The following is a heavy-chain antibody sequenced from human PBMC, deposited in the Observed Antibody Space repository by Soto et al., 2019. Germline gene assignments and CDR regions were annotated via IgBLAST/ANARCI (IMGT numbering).Heavy chain of an antibody. D-gene: IGHD5-18*01. CDR2: ISSSSSTI. CDR3: ARGSKDTAMVTDYYYGMDV. CDR1: GFTFSSYS. V-gene: IGHV3-48*02. Sequence: EVQLVESGGGLVQPGGSLRLSCAASGFTFSSYSMNWVRQAPGKGLEWVSYISSSSSTIYYADSVKGRFTISRDNAKNSLYLQMNSLRDEDTAVYYCARGSKDTAMVTDYYYGMDVWGQGTTVTVSS. J-gene: IGHJ6*02.